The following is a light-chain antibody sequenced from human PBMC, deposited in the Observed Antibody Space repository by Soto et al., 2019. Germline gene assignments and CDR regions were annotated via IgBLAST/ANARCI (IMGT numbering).Light chain of an antibody. CDR3: LLDYAYFWA. V-gene: IGKV1-6*01. Sequence: AIQLTQSPSSLSASVGDRVTITCRASQGIRSALGWYQQKPGKVPKLLIYAASTLQSGVPSRFSGCGFGTDFTLTINSLQPEDFATYYCLLDYAYFWAFGQGTKV. CDR2: AAS. J-gene: IGKJ1*01. CDR1: QGIRSA.